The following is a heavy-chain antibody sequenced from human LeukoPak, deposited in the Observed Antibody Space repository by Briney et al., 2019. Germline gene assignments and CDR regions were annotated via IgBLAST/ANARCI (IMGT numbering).Heavy chain of an antibody. CDR2: ISGSGGST. D-gene: IGHD5-18*01. CDR1: GFTFSSNA. V-gene: IGHV3-23*01. Sequence: GGSLRLSCAASGFTFSSNAMSWVRQAPGKGLEWVSAISGSGGSTYYADSVKGRFTISRDNSKNTLYQQMNSLRAEDTAVYYCAKERGYSYAFDYWGQGTLVTVSS. J-gene: IGHJ4*02. CDR3: AKERGYSYAFDY.